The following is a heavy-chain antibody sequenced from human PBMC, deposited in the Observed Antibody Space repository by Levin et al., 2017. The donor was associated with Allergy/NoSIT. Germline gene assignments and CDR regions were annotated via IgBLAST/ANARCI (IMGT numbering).Heavy chain of an antibody. CDR1: GFTFSSYG. J-gene: IGHJ4*02. CDR2: ISYDGSNK. CDR3: AKDRYYYDSRPIDY. Sequence: GGSLRLSCAASGFTFSSYGMHWVRQAPGKGLEWVAVISYDGSNKYYADSVKGRFTISRDNSKNTLYLQMNSLRAEDTAVYYCAKDRYYYDSRPIDYWGQGTLVTVSS. V-gene: IGHV3-30*18. D-gene: IGHD3-22*01.